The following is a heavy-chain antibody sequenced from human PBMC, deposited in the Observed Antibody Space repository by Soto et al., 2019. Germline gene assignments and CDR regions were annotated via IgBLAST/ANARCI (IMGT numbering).Heavy chain of an antibody. J-gene: IGHJ5*02. CDR1: GYTFTSYY. D-gene: IGHD3-9*01. CDR3: ARGLNDILTGFYWFDP. Sequence: ASVKVSCKASGYTFTSYYMHWVRQAPGQGLEWMGIINPSGGSTSYAQKFQGRVTMTRDTSTSTVYMELSSLRSEDTAVYYCARGLNDILTGFYWFDPWGQGTLVTV. V-gene: IGHV1-46*03. CDR2: INPSGGST.